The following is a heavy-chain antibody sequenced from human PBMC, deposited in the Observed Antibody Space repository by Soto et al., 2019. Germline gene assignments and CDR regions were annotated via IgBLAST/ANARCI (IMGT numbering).Heavy chain of an antibody. V-gene: IGHV3-21*01. CDR2: ISSSSSYI. Sequence: EVQLVESGGGLVKPGGSLRLSCAASGFTFSSYSMNWVRQAPGKGLEWVSSISSSSSYIYYADSVKGRFTISRDNAKKSLYLQMNSLRAEDTAVYYCARDGEPDEPFYSSSWSWAFDYWGQGTLVTVSS. CDR3: ARDGEPDEPFYSSSWSWAFDY. J-gene: IGHJ4*02. D-gene: IGHD6-13*01. CDR1: GFTFSSYS.